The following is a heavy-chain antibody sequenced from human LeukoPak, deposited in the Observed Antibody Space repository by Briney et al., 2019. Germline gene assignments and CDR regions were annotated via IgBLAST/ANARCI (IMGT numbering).Heavy chain of an antibody. CDR1: GFTFSSYG. J-gene: IGHJ5*02. CDR2: IWYDGSNK. Sequence: GRSLRLSCEASGFTFSSYGMHWVRQAPGKGLEWVAVIWYDGSNKYYADSVKGRFTISRDNSKNTLYLQMNSLRAEDTAVYYCARVVSSTSFLEGYWFDPWGQGTLVTVSS. V-gene: IGHV3-33*01. CDR3: ARVVSSTSFLEGYWFDP. D-gene: IGHD2-2*01.